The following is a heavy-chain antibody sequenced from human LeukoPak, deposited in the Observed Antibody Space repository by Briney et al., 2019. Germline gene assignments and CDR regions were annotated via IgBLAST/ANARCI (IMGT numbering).Heavy chain of an antibody. J-gene: IGHJ6*03. CDR3: ASTVRYFDWSHYYYYYYMDV. CDR2: IYHSGST. V-gene: IGHV4-38-2*02. CDR1: GYSISSGYY. Sequence: SETLSLTCTVPGYSISSGYYWGWIRQPPGKGLEWIGSIYHSGSTYYNPSLKSRVTISVDTSKNQLSLKLSSVTAADTAVYYCASTVRYFDWSHYYYYYYMDVWGKGTTVTVSS. D-gene: IGHD3-9*01.